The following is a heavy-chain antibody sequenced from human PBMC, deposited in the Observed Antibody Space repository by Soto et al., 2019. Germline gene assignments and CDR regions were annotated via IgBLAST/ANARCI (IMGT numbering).Heavy chain of an antibody. CDR3: ARQTFYYDSSGYYWSGYGMDV. J-gene: IGHJ6*02. CDR2: IYPGDSDT. Sequence: GESLKISCKGSGYSFTSYWIGWVRQMPGKGLEWMGIIYPGDSDTRYSPSFQGQVTISADKSISTAYLQWSSLKASDTAMYYCARQTFYYDSSGYYWSGYGMDVWGQGTTVTVSS. CDR1: GYSFTSYW. D-gene: IGHD3-22*01. V-gene: IGHV5-51*01.